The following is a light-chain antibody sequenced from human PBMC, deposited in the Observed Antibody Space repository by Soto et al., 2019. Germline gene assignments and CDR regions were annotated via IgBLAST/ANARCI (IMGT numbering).Light chain of an antibody. V-gene: IGLV1-44*01. J-gene: IGLJ2*01. Sequence: QLVLTQPPSASETPGQRVTISCSGSSSNIGSNIVNWYQQLPGTAPKLLIYSNHQRPSGVPDRFSGSKSGTSASLAISGLQSEDEADYYCAAWDDSLSGVVFGGGTKVTVL. CDR1: SSNIGSNI. CDR2: SNH. CDR3: AAWDDSLSGVV.